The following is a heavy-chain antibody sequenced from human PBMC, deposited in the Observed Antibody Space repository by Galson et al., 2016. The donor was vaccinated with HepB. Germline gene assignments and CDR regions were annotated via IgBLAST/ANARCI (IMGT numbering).Heavy chain of an antibody. CDR3: AKGDILYGYSTFDY. CDR1: GVTFSRYP. V-gene: IGHV3-23*01. CDR2: ISHSGGDT. J-gene: IGHJ4*02. Sequence: SLRLSCAASGVTFSRYPMSWVRQAPGKGLEWVSTISHSGGDTFYVDSVRGRFTISRDNSKKMLYLQMNSLKLEDSAIYFCAKGDILYGYSTFDYWGPGTVVTVSS. D-gene: IGHD3-22*01.